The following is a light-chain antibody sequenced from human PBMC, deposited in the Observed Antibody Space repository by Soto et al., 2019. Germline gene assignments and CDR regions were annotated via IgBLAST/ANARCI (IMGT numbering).Light chain of an antibody. J-gene: IGKJ1*01. CDR3: QQYETFSGT. V-gene: IGKV1-9*01. CDR1: QGISSY. CDR2: DAS. Sequence: DIQLTQSPSFLSASVGDRVTITCRASQGISSYLAWYQQKPGKAPKLLIYDASALPRGVPSRFSGSGSGTKFTLTIASLQPDDFATYYCQQYETFSGTFGPGTK.